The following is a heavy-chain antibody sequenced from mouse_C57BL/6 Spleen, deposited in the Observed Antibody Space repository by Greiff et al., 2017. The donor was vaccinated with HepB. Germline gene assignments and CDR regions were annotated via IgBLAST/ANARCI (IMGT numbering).Heavy chain of an antibody. CDR1: GFNIKDYY. V-gene: IGHV14-1*01. CDR2: IDPEDGDT. D-gene: IGHD2-4*01. Sequence: VQLQQSGAELVRPGASVKLSCTASGFNIKDYYMHWVKQRPEQGLEWIGRIDPEDGDTEYAPKFQGKATMTADTSSNTAYLQLSSLTSEDTAVYDCTTSNEYDEGWFAYWGQGTLVTVSA. CDR3: TTSNEYDEGWFAY. J-gene: IGHJ3*01.